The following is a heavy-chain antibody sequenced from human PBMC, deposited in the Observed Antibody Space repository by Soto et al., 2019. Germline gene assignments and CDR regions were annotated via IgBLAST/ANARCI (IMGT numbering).Heavy chain of an antibody. CDR2: IIPILGIA. CDR3: ARPMTTVTAGAFDI. V-gene: IGHV1-69*02. D-gene: IGHD4-17*01. CDR1: GGTFSSYP. J-gene: IGHJ3*02. Sequence: QVQLVQSGAEVKKPGSSVKVSCKASGGTFSSYPISWVRQAPGQGREWMGRIIPILGIANYAQKFQGRVKITADKSTSTAYMELSSLRSEDTAVYYCARPMTTVTAGAFDIWGQGTMVTVSS.